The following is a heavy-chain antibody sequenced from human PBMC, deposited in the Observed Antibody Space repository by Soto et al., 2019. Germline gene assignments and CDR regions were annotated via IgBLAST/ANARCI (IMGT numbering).Heavy chain of an antibody. CDR2: TYYSGST. CDR3: ARGAVAGDYYYYGMDV. CDR1: GGSISSYY. J-gene: IGHJ6*02. D-gene: IGHD6-19*01. Sequence: PSETLSLTCTVSGGSISSYYWSWIRQPPGKGLEWIGYTYYSGSTNYNPSLKSRVTISVDTSKNQFSLKLSSVTAADTAVYYCARGAVAGDYYYYGMDVWGQGTTVTVSS. V-gene: IGHV4-59*01.